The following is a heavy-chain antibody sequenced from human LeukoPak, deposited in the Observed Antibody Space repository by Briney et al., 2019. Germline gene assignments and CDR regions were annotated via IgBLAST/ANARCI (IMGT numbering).Heavy chain of an antibody. CDR3: AKRGYYGPYY. J-gene: IGHJ4*02. D-gene: IGHD3-22*01. CDR2: ISGSGGST. Sequence: PGGSLRLSCAASGFTFSSYAMSWVRQAPGKGLEWASAISGSGGSTYYADSVKGRIAISRDNSKNTLYLQMNSLRAEDTAVYYCAKRGYYGPYYWGQGTLVTVSS. CDR1: GFTFSSYA. V-gene: IGHV3-23*01.